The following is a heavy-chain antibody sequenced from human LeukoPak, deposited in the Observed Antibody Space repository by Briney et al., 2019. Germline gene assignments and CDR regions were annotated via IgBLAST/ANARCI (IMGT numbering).Heavy chain of an antibody. D-gene: IGHD6-13*01. J-gene: IGHJ4*02. CDR2: IYYSGST. V-gene: IGHV4-59*01. Sequence: SETLSLICTVSGGSISSYYWSWIRQPPGKGLEWIGYIYYSGSTNYNPSLKSRVTISVDTSKNQFSLKLSSVTAADTAVYYCARDRGSSSWYYFDYWGQGTLVTVSS. CDR3: ARDRGSSSWYYFDY. CDR1: GGSISSYY.